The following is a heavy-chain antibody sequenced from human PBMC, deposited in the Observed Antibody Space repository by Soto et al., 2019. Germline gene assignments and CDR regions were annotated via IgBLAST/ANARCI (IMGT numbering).Heavy chain of an antibody. CDR2: ISSSGSTI. D-gene: IGHD3-10*01. CDR1: GFTFSSYS. Sequence: PGGSLRLSCAASGFTFSSYSMNWVRQAPGKGLEWVSYISSSGSTIYYADSVKGRFTISRDNAKNSLYLQMNSLRAEDTAVYYCARDATRGPRLLWFSYYFDYWGQGTLVTVSS. J-gene: IGHJ4*02. CDR3: ARDATRGPRLLWFSYYFDY. V-gene: IGHV3-48*04.